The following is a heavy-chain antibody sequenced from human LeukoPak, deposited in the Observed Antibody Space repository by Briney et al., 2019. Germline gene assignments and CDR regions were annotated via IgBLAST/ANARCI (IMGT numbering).Heavy chain of an antibody. J-gene: IGHJ4*02. Sequence: SETLSLTCTVSGGSISSYYWSWIRQPPGKGLEWIGYIYYSGSTNHNPSLKSRVTISVDTSKNQFSLKLSSVTAADTAMYYCAREGLIQLFDYWGQGTLVTVSS. D-gene: IGHD5-18*01. CDR2: IYYSGST. CDR3: AREGLIQLFDY. CDR1: GGSISSYY. V-gene: IGHV4-59*01.